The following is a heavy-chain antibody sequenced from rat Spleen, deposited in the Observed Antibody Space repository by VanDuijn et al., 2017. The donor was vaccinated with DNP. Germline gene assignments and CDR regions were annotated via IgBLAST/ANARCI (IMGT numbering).Heavy chain of an antibody. V-gene: IGHV5-7*01. CDR3: IRRTVVTGAMDA. D-gene: IGHD1-1*01. Sequence: EVQLVESGGGFVQPGRSLKLSCAASGFTFSDYYMAWVRQAPKKGLELVAAISSDGSSTYYRDSVKGRFTISRDNAQNTLDLQMNSLRSDDTATYYCIRRTVVTGAMDAWGQGTAVAVSS. CDR1: GFTFSDYY. CDR2: ISSDGSST. J-gene: IGHJ4*01.